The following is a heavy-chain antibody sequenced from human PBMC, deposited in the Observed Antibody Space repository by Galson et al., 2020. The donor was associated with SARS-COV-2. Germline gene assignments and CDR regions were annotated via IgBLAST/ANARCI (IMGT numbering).Heavy chain of an antibody. D-gene: IGHD6-13*01. Sequence: ASVKVSCKASGYTFTSYGFTWVRQAPGQGLEWMVWISAYNGDTNFAQNIQGRVTMTTDTFTSTAYMELRSLRSDDTAVYYCARAAYNSHDAFDLWGQGTMVTVSS. V-gene: IGHV1-18*01. J-gene: IGHJ3*01. CDR3: ARAAYNSHDAFDL. CDR2: ISAYNGDT. CDR1: GYTFTSYG.